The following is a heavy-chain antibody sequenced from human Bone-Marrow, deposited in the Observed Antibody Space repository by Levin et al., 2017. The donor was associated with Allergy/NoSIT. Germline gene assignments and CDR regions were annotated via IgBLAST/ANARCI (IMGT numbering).Heavy chain of an antibody. D-gene: IGHD3-22*01. J-gene: IGHJ4*02. Sequence: GESLKISCTVSGFNYISYSMNWVRQAPGKGLEWVSSISSSSGFKYYADSVKGRFTISRDNARNSLYLQMNSLRAEDTALYYCARDPGVGHDYVVNSWGQGTLVTVTS. CDR3: ARDPGVGHDYVVNS. CDR1: GFNYISYS. V-gene: IGHV3-21*01. CDR2: ISSSSGFK.